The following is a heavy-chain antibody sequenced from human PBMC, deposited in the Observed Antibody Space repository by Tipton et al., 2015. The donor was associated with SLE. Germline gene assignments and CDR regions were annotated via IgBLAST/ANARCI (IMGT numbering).Heavy chain of an antibody. CDR3: ARQDYRGYYYYGLDV. Sequence: QLVQSGAEVKKPGEALKISCKGSGYSVSRFWIGWVRQMPGKGLEWVGSIFPGDPETRYSPSLQGQVTISADKSIRTAYLQWSSLKASETAIYYCARQDYRGYYYYGLDVWGQGTTVTVSS. CDR2: IFPGDPET. CDR1: GYSVSRFW. J-gene: IGHJ6*02. D-gene: IGHD4-11*01. V-gene: IGHV5-51*01.